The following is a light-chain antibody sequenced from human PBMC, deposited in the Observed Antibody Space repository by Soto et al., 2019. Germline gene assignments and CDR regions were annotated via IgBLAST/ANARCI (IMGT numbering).Light chain of an antibody. J-gene: IGLJ3*02. Sequence: QSVLTQPASVSGSPGQSITISCTGTSSDVGSYKLVSWYQQHPGKAPKLMISEVTKRPSGVSNRFSGSKSVNTASLTISGLQAEDESDYYCCSYAGSNTCVFGGGTQLTVL. CDR1: SSDVGSYKL. CDR2: EVT. CDR3: CSYAGSNTCV. V-gene: IGLV2-23*02.